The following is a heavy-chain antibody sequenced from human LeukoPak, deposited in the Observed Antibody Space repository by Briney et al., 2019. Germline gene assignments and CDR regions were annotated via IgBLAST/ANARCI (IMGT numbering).Heavy chain of an antibody. CDR2: IYSGGST. CDR1: GFTFSSVY. D-gene: IGHD3-3*01. J-gene: IGHJ4*02. CDR3: AKADGSSGDY. Sequence: GGSLRLSCEASGFTFSSVYMTWVRQAPGKGLEWVSVIYSGGSTSYADSVKGRFTISRDNSKNTLYLQMNSLRAEDTAVYYCAKADGSSGDYWGQGTLVTVSS. V-gene: IGHV3-53*01.